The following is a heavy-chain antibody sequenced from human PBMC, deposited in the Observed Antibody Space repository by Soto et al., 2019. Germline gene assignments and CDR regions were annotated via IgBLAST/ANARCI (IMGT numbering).Heavy chain of an antibody. J-gene: IGHJ6*02. CDR3: ARDSSLDTGGYYPFDYYYGMDV. Sequence: QVQLVESGGGVVQPGRSLRLSCAASAFIFSTYAMHWVRQAPGKGLEWVAVISYDGSNEYYGDSVKGRFTISRDNSKNTLNLQMNSLRAEDTAVYYCARDSSLDTGGYYPFDYYYGMDVWGQGTTVTVYS. CDR1: AFIFSTYA. CDR2: ISYDGSNE. D-gene: IGHD3-22*01. V-gene: IGHV3-30-3*01.